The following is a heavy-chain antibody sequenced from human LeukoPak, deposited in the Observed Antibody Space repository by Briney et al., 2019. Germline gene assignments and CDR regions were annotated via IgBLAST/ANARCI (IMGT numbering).Heavy chain of an antibody. CDR2: ISLCGNR. CDR1: GFTLSSYA. Sequence: PGGSLRLSCAAAGFTLSSYAMSWGRKGAGKGLEWVSAISLCGNRYHSDSVEGRFTISRDSSKNTLYLQMNSLRAGDAAVYYCAKAPVTTCSGAYCYPFDYWSQGTLVTVSS. J-gene: IGHJ4*02. V-gene: IGHV3-23*01. CDR3: AKAPVTTCSGAYCYPFDY. D-gene: IGHD2-15*01.